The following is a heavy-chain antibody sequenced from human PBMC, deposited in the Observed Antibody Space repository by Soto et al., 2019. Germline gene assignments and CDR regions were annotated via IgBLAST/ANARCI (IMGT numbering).Heavy chain of an antibody. J-gene: IGHJ4*02. CDR3: ARDTTRLEH. V-gene: IGHV3-11*01. D-gene: IGHD1-1*01. CDR1: GFSFSDSY. CDR2: ISSGAFTI. Sequence: PGGSLRLSCVVSGFSFSDSYMTWVRQIPGKGLEWIASISSGAFTISYAAAVKGRFTISRDDGHNSLFLQMYSLRAEDTALYYGARDTTRLEHWGQGTLVTVSS.